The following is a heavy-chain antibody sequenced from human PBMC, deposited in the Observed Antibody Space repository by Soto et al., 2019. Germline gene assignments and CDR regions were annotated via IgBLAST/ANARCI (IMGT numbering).Heavy chain of an antibody. D-gene: IGHD3-22*01. CDR2: ISSSATTI. J-gene: IGHJ5*02. Sequence: GGSLRLSCAASGFTFSTYTMNWVRQAPGKGLEWVSYISSSATTIYYTDSVKGRFTISRDTAKNSLYLQMNSLRAEDTAVYYCARTHSSGYWVYDLWGQGTLVTVSS. V-gene: IGHV3-48*01. CDR3: ARTHSSGYWVYDL. CDR1: GFTFSTYT.